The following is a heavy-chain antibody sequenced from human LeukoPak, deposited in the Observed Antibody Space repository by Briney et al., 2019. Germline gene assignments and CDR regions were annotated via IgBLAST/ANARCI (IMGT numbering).Heavy chain of an antibody. CDR2: INHSGST. V-gene: IGHV4-34*01. Sequence: SETLSLTCAVYGGSFSGYYRSWIRQPPGKGLEWIGEINHSGSTNYNPSLKSRVTISVDTSKNQFSLKLSSVTAADTAVYYCARQNWFDPWGQGTLVTVSS. J-gene: IGHJ5*02. CDR3: ARQNWFDP. CDR1: GGSFSGYY.